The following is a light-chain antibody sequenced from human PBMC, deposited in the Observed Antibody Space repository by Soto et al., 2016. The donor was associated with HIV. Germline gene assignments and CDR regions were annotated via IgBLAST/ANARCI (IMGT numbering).Light chain of an antibody. CDR3: QQTDSFPFT. CDR2: KAS. CDR1: QSISSW. V-gene: IGKV1-5*03. Sequence: DIQMTQSPSTLSASVGDRVTITCRASQSISSWLAWYQQKPGKAPKLLIYKASSLESGVPSRFSGSGSGGTGTDFTLTIDSLRPEDFATYYCQQTDSFPFTLGPGTKVNV. J-gene: IGKJ3*01.